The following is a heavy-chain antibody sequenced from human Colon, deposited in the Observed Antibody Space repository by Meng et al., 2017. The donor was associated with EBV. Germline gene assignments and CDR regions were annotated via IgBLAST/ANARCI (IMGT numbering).Heavy chain of an antibody. D-gene: IGHD3-10*01. CDR3: ANRRGSGSYLLDY. CDR2: ITESGATT. J-gene: IGHJ4*02. V-gene: IGHV3-23*01. Sequence: VALLVSGGGLGQPGGSRRLSCAASGFTFSTYAMSWVRQAPGKGLEWVSSITESGATTYYVDSVKGRFTISRDNSKNTLYLQMNSLRAEDTAVYYCANRRGSGSYLLDYWGQGTLVTVSS. CDR1: GFTFSTYA.